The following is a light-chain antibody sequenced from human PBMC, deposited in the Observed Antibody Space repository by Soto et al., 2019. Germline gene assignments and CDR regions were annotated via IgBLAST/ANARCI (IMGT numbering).Light chain of an antibody. V-gene: IGKV2-29*01. CDR3: QQYYTTPPT. CDR2: EVS. CDR1: QSLLHSDGKTY. J-gene: IGKJ1*01. Sequence: DIVMTQTPLSLSVTPGQPASISCKSSQSLLHSDGKTYLYWYLQKPGQSPQLLIYEVSSRFSGVPDRFSGSGSGTDFTLTISSLQAEDAAVYYCQQYYTTPPTFGLGTKVEVK.